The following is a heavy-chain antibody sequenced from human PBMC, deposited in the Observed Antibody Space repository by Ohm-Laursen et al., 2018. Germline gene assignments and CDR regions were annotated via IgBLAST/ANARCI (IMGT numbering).Heavy chain of an antibody. D-gene: IGHD3-16*02. J-gene: IGHJ4*02. V-gene: IGHV3-33*01. Sequence: SLRLSCSASGFTFSSYGMHWVRQAPGKGLEWVAVIWYDGSNKYYADSVKGRFTISRDNSKNTLYLQMNSLRAEDTAVYYCAREYYDYVWGSYRYTGYGYFDYWGQGTLVTVSS. CDR2: IWYDGSNK. CDR1: GFTFSSYG. CDR3: AREYYDYVWGSYRYTGYGYFDY.